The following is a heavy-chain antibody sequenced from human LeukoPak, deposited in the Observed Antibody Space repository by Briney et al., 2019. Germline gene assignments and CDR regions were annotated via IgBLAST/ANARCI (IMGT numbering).Heavy chain of an antibody. CDR3: AKDHWDYVWGSYRFVY. V-gene: IGHV3-23*01. D-gene: IGHD3-16*02. CDR1: GFTFSSYA. CDR2: ISGSGGST. J-gene: IGHJ4*02. Sequence: PGGSLRLSCAASGFTFSSYAMSWVRQAPGKGLEWVSAISGSGGSTNYADSVKGRFTISRDNSKNTLYLQMNSLRAEDTAVYYCAKDHWDYVWGSYRFVYWGQGTLVTVSS.